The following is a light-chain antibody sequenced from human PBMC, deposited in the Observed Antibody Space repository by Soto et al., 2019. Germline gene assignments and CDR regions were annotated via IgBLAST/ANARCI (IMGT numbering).Light chain of an antibody. Sequence: EIQLTQAPSALSDTVGDRVTITCRASQSISTWLAWYQQKPGKAPKLLIYKASSLESGVPSRFSGSGSGTEFTLTISGLQPDDFATYYCQQYNTYPLTFGGGTKVDIK. CDR1: QSISTW. J-gene: IGKJ4*01. V-gene: IGKV1-5*03. CDR2: KAS. CDR3: QQYNTYPLT.